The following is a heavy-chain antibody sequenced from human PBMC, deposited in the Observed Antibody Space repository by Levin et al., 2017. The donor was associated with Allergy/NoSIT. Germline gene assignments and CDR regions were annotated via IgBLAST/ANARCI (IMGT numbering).Heavy chain of an antibody. CDR1: GGTFSSYA. D-gene: IGHD3-3*01. CDR3: ARDADYDFWSGSRRPKTIYGMDV. CDR2: IIPIFGTA. Sequence: SVKVSCKASGGTFSSYAISWVRQAPGQGLEWMGGIIPIFGTANYAQKFQGRVTITADKSTSTAYMELSSLRSEDTAVYYCARDADYDFWSGSRRPKTIYGMDVWGQGTTVTVSS. V-gene: IGHV1-69*06. J-gene: IGHJ6*02.